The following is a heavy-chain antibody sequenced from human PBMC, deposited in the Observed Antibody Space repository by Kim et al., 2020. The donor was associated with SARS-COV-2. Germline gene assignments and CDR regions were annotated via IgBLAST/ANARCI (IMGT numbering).Heavy chain of an antibody. CDR3: ASSWRTCGGDCSPFTFDY. J-gene: IGHJ4*02. Sequence: LKSRVTISVDTSKNQFSLKLSSVTAADTAVYYCASSWRTCGGDCSPFTFDYWGQGTLVTVSS. D-gene: IGHD2-21*01. V-gene: IGHV4-31*02.